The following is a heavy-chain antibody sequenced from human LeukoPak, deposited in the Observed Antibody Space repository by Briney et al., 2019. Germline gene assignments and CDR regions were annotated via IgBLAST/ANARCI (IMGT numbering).Heavy chain of an antibody. CDR2: INPSGGST. CDR3: ATDGRHYYDSSGYSANWFDP. CDR1: GYTFISYY. J-gene: IGHJ5*02. V-gene: IGHV1-46*01. Sequence: ASVKVSCKASGYTFISYYMHWVRQAPGQGLEWMGIINPSGGSTSYAQKFQGRVTMTEDTSTDTAYMELSSLRSEDTAVYYCATDGRHYYDSSGYSANWFDPWGQGTLVTVSS. D-gene: IGHD3-22*01.